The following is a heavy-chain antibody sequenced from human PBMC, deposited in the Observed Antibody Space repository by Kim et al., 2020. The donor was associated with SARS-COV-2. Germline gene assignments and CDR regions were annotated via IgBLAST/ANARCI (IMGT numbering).Heavy chain of an antibody. CDR2: ISNSGATL. Sequence: GGSLRLSCSVSGFRFTDFAMHWVRQAPGKGLEFVCGISNSGATLYYIDLVRRITIACRGFSETIDLLLMSSLGHEDTALYYCVLTLSDWYF. CDR1: GFRFTDFA. D-gene: IGHD3-9*01. J-gene: IGHJ2*01. CDR3: VLTLSDWYF. V-gene: IGHV3-64D*09.